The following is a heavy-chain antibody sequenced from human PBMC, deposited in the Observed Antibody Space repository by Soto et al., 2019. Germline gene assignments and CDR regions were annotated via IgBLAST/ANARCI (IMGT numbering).Heavy chain of an antibody. D-gene: IGHD3-10*01. Sequence: QVQLHESGPGLVTPSQTLSLTCTVSGASINSGDDYWSWVRQPPGKGLEWIGYIYHTGSTYYNPSFKSRINISVDTSKNQFSLKLTSVTAADTALYYCTRLGITWARGHKIPKWLDPWGQGTLVTVSS. V-gene: IGHV4-30-4*01. CDR3: TRLGITWARGHKIPKWLDP. CDR2: IYHTGST. J-gene: IGHJ5*02. CDR1: GASINSGDDY.